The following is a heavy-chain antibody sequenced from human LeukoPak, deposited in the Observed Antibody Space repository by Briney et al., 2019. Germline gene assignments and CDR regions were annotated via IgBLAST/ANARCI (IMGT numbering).Heavy chain of an antibody. J-gene: IGHJ4*02. Sequence: PSETLSLTCSVSGGSISSSTSYCGWIRQPPGKGLEWMVTIYYSGSTYYNPSLKRRVTISVDKSKNQFPLKLGYVPAADTAVYYCARQTYGSGSYYNLDCWGQGTLVTVSS. CDR3: ARQTYGSGSYYNLDC. V-gene: IGHV4-39*01. CDR1: GGSISSSTSY. CDR2: IYYSGST. D-gene: IGHD3-10*01.